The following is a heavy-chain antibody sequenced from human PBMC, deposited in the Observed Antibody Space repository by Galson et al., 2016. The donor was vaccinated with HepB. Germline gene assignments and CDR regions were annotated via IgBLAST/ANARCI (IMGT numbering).Heavy chain of an antibody. CDR1: GFSLTSRGVG. CDR2: IDWDGDK. J-gene: IGHJ5*02. CDR3: ARRLGWPEVKGLDP. D-gene: IGHD6-19*01. Sequence: PALVKPTQTLTLTCGVSGFSLTSRGVGVGWIRQPPGKAMEWLGLIDWDGDKRIRQSLKTRLTIPRDTSENQVVLKMTNMDPVDTGTYYCARRLGWPEVKGLDPWGPGILVTVSS. V-gene: IGHV2-5*02.